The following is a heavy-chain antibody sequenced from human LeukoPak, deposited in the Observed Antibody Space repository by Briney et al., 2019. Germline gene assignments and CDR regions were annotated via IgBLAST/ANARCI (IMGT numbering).Heavy chain of an antibody. CDR2: INWNSDSI. CDR3: AKGYGDYPLYDAFDF. CDR1: GFTFDDYP. J-gene: IGHJ3*01. D-gene: IGHD4-17*01. Sequence: GRSLRLSCAASGFTFDDYPIHWVRQPPGKGLEWVSGINWNSDSIGYADSVKGRFTISRDNAKNSLYLQMDSLRPEDTALYYCAKGYGDYPLYDAFDFWGQGTMVTVSS. V-gene: IGHV3-9*01.